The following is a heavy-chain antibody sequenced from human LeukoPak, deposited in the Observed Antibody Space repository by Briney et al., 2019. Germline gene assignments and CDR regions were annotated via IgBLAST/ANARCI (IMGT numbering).Heavy chain of an antibody. J-gene: IGHJ4*02. D-gene: IGHD1-26*01. CDR3: ARGPGYTGSYSFDY. CDR2: IYSTGNT. V-gene: IGHV4-4*07. Sequence: PSETLSLTCTVAGGSISNYYWSCIRQPAGKGLEYIGRIYSTGNTNYNPSLKSRVTMAVDTSNNQLSLKLTSVTAADTALYFCARGPGYTGSYSFDYWGPGTLVTVSS. CDR1: GGSISNYY.